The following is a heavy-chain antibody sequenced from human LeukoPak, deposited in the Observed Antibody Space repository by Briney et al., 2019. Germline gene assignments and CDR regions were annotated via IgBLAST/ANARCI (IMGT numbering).Heavy chain of an antibody. CDR1: GFTFSSYA. CDR2: ISYDGSNK. D-gene: IGHD3-9*01. V-gene: IGHV3-30*04. J-gene: IGHJ4*02. Sequence: PGGSLRLSCAASGFTFSSYAMHWVRQAPGKGLEWVAVISYDGSNKYYADSVKGRFTISRDNSKNTLYLQMSSLRAEDTAVYYCARDHYDILTGYYDYWGQGTLVTVSS. CDR3: ARDHYDILTGYYDY.